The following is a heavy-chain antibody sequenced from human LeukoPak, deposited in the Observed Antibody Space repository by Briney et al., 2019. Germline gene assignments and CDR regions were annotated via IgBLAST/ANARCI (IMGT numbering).Heavy chain of an antibody. Sequence: GGSLRLSCAASGFIFTNAWMSWVRQAPGKGLECVANIKPDGSEKNYVDSVKGRFTISRDNAKKSLSLQMNSLRAEDTAVYYCARYNSDWGCLDPWGQGTLVTVPS. CDR3: ARYNSDWGCLDP. V-gene: IGHV3-7*01. J-gene: IGHJ5*02. CDR2: IKPDGSEK. D-gene: IGHD6-19*01. CDR1: GFIFTNAW.